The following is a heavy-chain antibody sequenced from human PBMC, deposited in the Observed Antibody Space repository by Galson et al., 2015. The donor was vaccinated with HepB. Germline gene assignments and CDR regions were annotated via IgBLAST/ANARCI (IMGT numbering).Heavy chain of an antibody. V-gene: IGHV3-30-3*01. D-gene: IGHD4-17*01. CDR1: AFTFRNYN. CDR3: ARDLPDGDYGLDV. J-gene: IGHJ6*02. Sequence: SLRLSCAASAFTFRNYNMHWVRQAPGKGLDWVALISADGSKKYYADSVRGRFTISRDNSRNTHYLQTDSLRPEDTAVYYCARDLPDGDYGLDVWGQGTTVTVSS. CDR2: ISADGSKK.